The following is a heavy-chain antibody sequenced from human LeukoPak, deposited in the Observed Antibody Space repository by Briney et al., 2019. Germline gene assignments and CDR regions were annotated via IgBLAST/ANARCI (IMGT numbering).Heavy chain of an antibody. J-gene: IGHJ5*02. CDR1: GYTLTGYY. CDR2: INPNSGGT. V-gene: IGHV1-2*02. D-gene: IGHD3-22*01. CDR3: ASTNTITYYYDSSGYGWFDP. Sequence: ASVKVSCKASGYTLTGYYMHWVRQAPGQGLEWMGWINPNSGGTNYAQKFQGRVTMTRDTSISTAYMEQSRLRSDDTAVYYCASTNTITYYYDSSGYGWFDPWGQGTLVTVSS.